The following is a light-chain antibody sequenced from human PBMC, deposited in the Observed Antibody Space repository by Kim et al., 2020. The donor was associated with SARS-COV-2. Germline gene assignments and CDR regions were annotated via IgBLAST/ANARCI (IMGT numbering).Light chain of an antibody. CDR1: QDISNF. CDR2: ATS. Sequence: SESVGDRVTLTWRASQDISNFLAWFQQKPGKVPKRLIYATSSLQSGVPSRFSGSGSGTEYSLTISSLQPEDFATYYCLQHKSYPYTLGQGTKLEI. CDR3: LQHKSYPYT. J-gene: IGKJ2*01. V-gene: IGKV1-17*03.